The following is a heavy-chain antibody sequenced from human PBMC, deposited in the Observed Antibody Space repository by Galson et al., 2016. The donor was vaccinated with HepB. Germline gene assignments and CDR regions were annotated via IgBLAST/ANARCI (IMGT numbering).Heavy chain of an antibody. Sequence: TLSLTCTVSGASINSGDFYWTWIRQHPGKGLEWIGYIYDSGSTFYNPSLKSRFSISMDTSKNQFSLKLTSVTAADTAVYFCARDDRREKGTGLDVWGQGASVTVSS. CDR3: ARDDRREKGTGLDV. D-gene: IGHD1-26*01. V-gene: IGHV4-31*03. J-gene: IGHJ6*02. CDR1: GASINSGDFY. CDR2: IYDSGST.